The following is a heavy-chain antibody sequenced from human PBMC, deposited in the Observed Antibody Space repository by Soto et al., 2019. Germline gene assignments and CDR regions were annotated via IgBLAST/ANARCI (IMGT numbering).Heavy chain of an antibody. CDR1: GLTFSGYKY. Sequence: GGSLRLSCAAFGLTFSGYKYVAWVRHAPGRLQECSSVRSGVDGSYYADSVKGRFTISSDSSKNTVYLQMSNLRPEDTAVYYLSPRHEREHAFDVWGQGTTVTVSS. CDR3: SPRHEREHAFDV. J-gene: IGHJ3*01. D-gene: IGHD1-1*01. CDR2: RSGVDGS. V-gene: IGHV3-53*01.